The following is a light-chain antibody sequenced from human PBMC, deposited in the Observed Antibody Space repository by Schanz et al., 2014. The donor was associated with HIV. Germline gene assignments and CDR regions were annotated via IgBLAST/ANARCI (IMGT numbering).Light chain of an antibody. J-gene: IGKJ2*01. CDR3: HQYNNFPYT. CDR1: QDIRND. V-gene: IGKV1-6*01. Sequence: AVQMTQSPSSLSPSVGDRVTITCRASQDIRNDLGWYQHRPGKAPKLLIYAASSLQSGVPSRFVGSASGTKFTLTITSLQSDDSATYYCHQYNNFPYTFGQGTRLESK. CDR2: AAS.